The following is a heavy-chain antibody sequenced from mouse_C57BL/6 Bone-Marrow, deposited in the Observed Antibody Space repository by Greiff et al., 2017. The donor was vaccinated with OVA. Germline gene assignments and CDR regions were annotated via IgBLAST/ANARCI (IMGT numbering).Heavy chain of an antibody. V-gene: IGHV1-42*01. CDR1: GYSFTGYY. D-gene: IGHD2-2*01. Sequence: VQLQQSGPELVKPGASVKISCKASGYSFTGYYMNWVKQSPEKSLEWLGVINPSTGGATYNRKFNTKTTLTVDKSSSTANMQRKDLTSEDSAVYYCAKGGYAFAYWGQGTLVTVSA. J-gene: IGHJ3*01. CDR2: INPSTGGA. CDR3: AKGGYAFAY.